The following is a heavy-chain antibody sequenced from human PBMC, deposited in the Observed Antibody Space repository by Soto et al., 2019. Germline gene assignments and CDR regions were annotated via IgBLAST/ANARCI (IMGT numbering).Heavy chain of an antibody. Sequence: GGSLRLSCAASGFTFSSYWMSWVRQAPRKGLEWVANIKQDGSEKYYVDSVKGRFTISRDNAKNSLYLQMNSLRAEDTAVYYCARVELLWFGELLYHYYYYGMDVWGQGTTVTVSS. CDR2: IKQDGSEK. J-gene: IGHJ6*02. CDR1: GFTFSSYW. CDR3: ARVELLWFGELLYHYYYYGMDV. V-gene: IGHV3-7*01. D-gene: IGHD3-10*01.